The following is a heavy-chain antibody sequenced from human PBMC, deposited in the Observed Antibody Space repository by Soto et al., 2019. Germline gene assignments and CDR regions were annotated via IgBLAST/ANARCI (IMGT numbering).Heavy chain of an antibody. CDR2: VYYNGST. CDR1: GGPIAPFY. CDR3: ARTRGRGQWRDFYFDF. D-gene: IGHD6-19*01. Sequence: AETLSLTCTVSGGPIAPFYWTWIRQSPGKGLESIGYVYYNGSTNYNPALKGRVTISLDTSKSQFSLRLSSVTAADTAVYYCARTRGRGQWRDFYFDFWGQGSLVTVSS. J-gene: IGHJ4*02. V-gene: IGHV4-59*12.